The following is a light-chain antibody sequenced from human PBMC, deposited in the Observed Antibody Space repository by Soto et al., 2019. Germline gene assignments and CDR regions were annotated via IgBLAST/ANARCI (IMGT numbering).Light chain of an antibody. J-gene: IGLJ1*01. CDR3: SSYTTSSTLGGV. CDR1: SSDVGGYNY. V-gene: IGLV2-14*01. Sequence: QSALTQPASVSGSPGQSITISCTGTSSDVGGYNYVSWYQQHPGKAPKLMIYDVSNRPSGVSNRFSGSKSGNTASLTISGLQAEDKAEYYISSYTTSSTLGGVFGTGTKLTVL. CDR2: DVS.